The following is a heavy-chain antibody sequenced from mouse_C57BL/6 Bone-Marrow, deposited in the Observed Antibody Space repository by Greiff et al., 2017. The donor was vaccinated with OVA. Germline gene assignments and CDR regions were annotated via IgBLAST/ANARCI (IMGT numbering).Heavy chain of an antibody. CDR1: GYTFTSYW. Sequence: VQLQQSGAELVRPGSSVKLSCKASGYTFTSYWMDWVKQRPGQGLEWIGNIYPSDSETHYNQKFKDKATLTVDKSSSTAYMQLSSLTSEDSAVYYCARFHGYYLTYWGQGTLVTVSA. D-gene: IGHD2-3*01. J-gene: IGHJ3*01. CDR3: ARFHGYYLTY. V-gene: IGHV1-61*01. CDR2: IYPSDSET.